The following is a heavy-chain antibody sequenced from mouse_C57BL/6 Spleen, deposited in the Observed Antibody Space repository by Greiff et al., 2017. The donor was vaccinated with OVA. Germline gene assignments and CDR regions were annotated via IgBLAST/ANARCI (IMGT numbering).Heavy chain of an antibody. CDR3: ARWELLFFDY. CDR1: GYAFSSSW. D-gene: IGHD1-1*01. V-gene: IGHV1-82*01. J-gene: IGHJ2*01. CDR2: IYPGDGDT. Sequence: VQLQQSGPELVKPGASVKISCKASGYAFSSSWMNWVKQRPGKGLEWIGRIYPGDGDTNYNGKFKGKATLTADKSSSTAYMQLSSLTSEDSAVYFCARWELLFFDYWGQGTTLTVSS.